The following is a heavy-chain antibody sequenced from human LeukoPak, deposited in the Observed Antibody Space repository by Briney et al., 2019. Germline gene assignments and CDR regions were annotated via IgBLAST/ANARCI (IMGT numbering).Heavy chain of an antibody. CDR3: ARDYITIFGVVITGVIAY. CDR2: NNPNSGGT. D-gene: IGHD3-3*01. V-gene: IGHV1-2*02. CDR1: GYTFTGYY. J-gene: IGHJ4*02. Sequence: GASVKVSCKASGYTFTGYYMHWVRQAPGEGLEWMGWNNPNSGGTNYAQKFQGRVTMTRDTSISTAYMELSRLRSDDTAVYYCARDYITIFGVVITGVIAYWGQGTLVTVSS.